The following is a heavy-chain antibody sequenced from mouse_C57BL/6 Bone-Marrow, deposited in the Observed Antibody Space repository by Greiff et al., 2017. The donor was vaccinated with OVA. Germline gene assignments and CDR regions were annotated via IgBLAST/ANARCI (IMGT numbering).Heavy chain of an antibody. J-gene: IGHJ4*01. CDR2: IYPRSGNT. CDR1: GYTFTSYG. Sequence: VQLQQSGAELARPGASVKLSCKASGYTFTSYGISWVKQRPGQGLEWIGEIYPRSGNTYYNEKFKGKATLTADKSSSTAYMELRSLTSEDSAVYFCARVGGYYGYYDAMDYWGQGTSVTVSA. V-gene: IGHV1-81*01. D-gene: IGHD1-2*01. CDR3: ARVGGYYGYYDAMDY.